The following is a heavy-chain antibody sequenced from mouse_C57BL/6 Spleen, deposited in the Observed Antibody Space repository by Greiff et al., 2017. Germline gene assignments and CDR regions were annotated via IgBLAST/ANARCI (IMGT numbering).Heavy chain of an antibody. CDR2: INPNYGTT. Sequence: VQLQQSGPELVKPGASVKISCKASGYSFTDYNMNWVKQSNGKSLEWIGVINPNYGTTSYNQQFKGKATLTVDQSSSTAYMQRNSLTSEDSAVNYCASPYYYGSLYAMDYWGQGTSVTVSS. J-gene: IGHJ4*01. CDR1: GYSFTDYN. D-gene: IGHD1-1*01. CDR3: ASPYYYGSLYAMDY. V-gene: IGHV1-39*01.